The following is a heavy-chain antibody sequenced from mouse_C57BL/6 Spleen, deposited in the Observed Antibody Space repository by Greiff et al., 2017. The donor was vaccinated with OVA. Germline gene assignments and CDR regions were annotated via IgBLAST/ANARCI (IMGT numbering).Heavy chain of an antibody. V-gene: IGHV1-42*01. CDR2: INPSTGGT. D-gene: IGHD1-1*01. J-gene: IGHJ1*03. CDR1: GYSFTGYY. Sequence: EVQLQESGPELVKPGASVKISCKASGYSFTGYYMNWVKQSPEKSLEWIGEINPSTGGTTYNQKFKAKATLPVDKSTTTAYMQLKSLTSEDSAVYYCARMGYGSSWYFDVWGTGTTVTVS. CDR3: ARMGYGSSWYFDV.